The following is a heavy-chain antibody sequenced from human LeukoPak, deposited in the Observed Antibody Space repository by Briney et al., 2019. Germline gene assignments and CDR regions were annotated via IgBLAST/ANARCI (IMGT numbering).Heavy chain of an antibody. Sequence: PGRSLRLSCAASGFTFDDYAMHWVRQAPGKGLEWVSGLSWNSGSIGYADSVKDRFTISRDNAKNSLYLQMNSLRPEDTALYYCAKGASRDGGVSGAWGQGTLVTVSS. V-gene: IGHV3-9*01. CDR2: LSWNSGSI. J-gene: IGHJ5*02. CDR1: GFTFDDYA. CDR3: AKGASRDGGVSGA. D-gene: IGHD2-8*02.